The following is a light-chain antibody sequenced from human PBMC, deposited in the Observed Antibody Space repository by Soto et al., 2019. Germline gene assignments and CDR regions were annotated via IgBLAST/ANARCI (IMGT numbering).Light chain of an antibody. Sequence: DIQMTQSPSSVSASVGDRVTITCRASQGISGWLAWYQQKPGKAPNLLIYAASILQSGVPSRFSGSASGTDFTLTISSLQPEDFATYYGQQANSFPYTFGQGTKLEIK. J-gene: IGKJ2*01. CDR3: QQANSFPYT. V-gene: IGKV1-12*01. CDR1: QGISGW. CDR2: AAS.